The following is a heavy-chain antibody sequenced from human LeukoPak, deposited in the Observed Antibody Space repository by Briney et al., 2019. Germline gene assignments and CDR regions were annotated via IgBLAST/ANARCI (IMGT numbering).Heavy chain of an antibody. CDR3: ARHGGTRVTLVEVYYFDY. J-gene: IGHJ4*02. D-gene: IGHD4-11*01. V-gene: IGHV4-39*01. Sequence: SETLSLTCSVSGGSITTSSYYWGWIRQPPEKGLEWIGSIYYTGGTFYSPSLKSRVTISVDTSKNQFSLKLSSVTAADTAVYYCARHGGTRVTLVEVYYFDYWGQGTLVTVSS. CDR1: GGSITTSSYY. CDR2: IYYTGGT.